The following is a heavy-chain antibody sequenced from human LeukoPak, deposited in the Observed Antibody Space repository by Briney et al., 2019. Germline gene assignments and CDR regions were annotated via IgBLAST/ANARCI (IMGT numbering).Heavy chain of an antibody. CDR2: ISWNSGSI. D-gene: IGHD6-13*01. CDR1: GFTFDDYA. Sequence: GGSLRLSCAASGFTFDDYAMHGVRQAPGKGLEWVSGISWNSGSIGYADSVKGRFTISRDNAKNSLYLQMNSLRAEDTAFYYCAKSYSSSWYGGIDYWGQGTLVTVSS. J-gene: IGHJ4*02. V-gene: IGHV3-9*01. CDR3: AKSYSSSWYGGIDY.